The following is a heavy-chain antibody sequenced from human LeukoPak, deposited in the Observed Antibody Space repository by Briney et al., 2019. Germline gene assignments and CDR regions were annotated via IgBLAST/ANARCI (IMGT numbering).Heavy chain of an antibody. CDR3: AREILVATIGNYFDY. D-gene: IGHD5-12*01. V-gene: IGHV3-48*03. Sequence: GGSLRLSCAASGFTFSSYEMNWVRQAPRKGLEWVSYINSGSTIYYADSVKGRFTISRDNAKNSLYLQMNSLRAEDTAVYYCAREILVATIGNYFDYWGQGTLVTVSS. CDR2: INSGSTI. J-gene: IGHJ4*02. CDR1: GFTFSSYE.